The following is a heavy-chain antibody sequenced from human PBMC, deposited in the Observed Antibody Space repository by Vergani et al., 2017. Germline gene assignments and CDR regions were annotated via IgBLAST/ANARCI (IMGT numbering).Heavy chain of an antibody. CDR2: INWNGGST. V-gene: IGHV3-20*04. J-gene: IGHJ3*02. Sequence: EVQLVESGGGVVRPGGSLRLSCAASGFTFDDYGMSWVRQAPGKGLEWVSGINWNGGSTGYADSVKGRFTISRDNAKNSLYLQMNSLRAEDTALYYWARDYYDSSGYYLMADAFDIWGQGTMVTVSS. D-gene: IGHD3-22*01. CDR1: GFTFDDYG. CDR3: ARDYYDSSGYYLMADAFDI.